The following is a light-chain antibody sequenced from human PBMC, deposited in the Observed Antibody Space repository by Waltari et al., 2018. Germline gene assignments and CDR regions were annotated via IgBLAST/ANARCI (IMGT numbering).Light chain of an antibody. CDR3: SSYAGSSKGV. Sequence: QSALTQPASVSGSPGQSITISCTGTSSDVGNYKRVSWYQQHPGKAPKLMIYAGSKRPSGVSDRFSGSKSGDRASLTISGRQPEDEAEYFCSSYAGSSKGVFGGGTKVTVL. CDR1: SSDVGNYKR. CDR2: AGS. J-gene: IGLJ2*01. V-gene: IGLV2-23*01.